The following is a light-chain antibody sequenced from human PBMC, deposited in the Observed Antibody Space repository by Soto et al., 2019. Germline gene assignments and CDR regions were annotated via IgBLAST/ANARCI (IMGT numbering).Light chain of an antibody. V-gene: IGLV1-47*02. CDR2: GTN. J-gene: IGLJ3*02. CDR1: SSDIGSNY. CDR3: TAWDDSLRVWV. Sequence: QSVLTQPPSASGTPGQRVTISCSGSSSDIGSNYVYWYQHLPGTAPKLLIFGTNQRPSGVPDRFSGSKSGTSASLAISGLRSEDEADYYCTAWDDSLRVWVFGGGTQLTVL.